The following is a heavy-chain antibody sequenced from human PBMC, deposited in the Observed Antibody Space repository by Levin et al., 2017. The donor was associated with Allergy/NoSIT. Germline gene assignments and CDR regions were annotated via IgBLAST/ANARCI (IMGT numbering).Heavy chain of an antibody. D-gene: IGHD3-16*02. CDR3: ARGNDYIWGSYRSGRSLAED. V-gene: IGHV4-30-2*06. CDR1: GGSISSGAYS. Sequence: SQTLSLTCAVSGGSISSGAYSWNWIRQSPGKGLEWIGYIYHTGNTYYSPSLQSRVTLSIDRAKNQFLLKLTSVTAADTAMYYCARGNDYIWGSYRSGRSLAEDWGQGTLVTVSS. CDR2: IYHTGNT. J-gene: IGHJ4*02.